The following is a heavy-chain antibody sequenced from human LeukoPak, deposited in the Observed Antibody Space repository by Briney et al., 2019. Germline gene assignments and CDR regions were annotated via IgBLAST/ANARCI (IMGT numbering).Heavy chain of an antibody. D-gene: IGHD1-20*01. CDR3: ARAEYITGRHYYYYMDV. V-gene: IGHV1-2*02. Sequence: ASVKVSCKASGYTFTGYYMHWVRQAPGQGLEWMGWINPNSGGTNYAQKLQGRVTMTTDTSTSTAYMELRSLRSDDTALHCCARAEYITGRHYYYYMDVWGKGTTVTVSS. CDR2: INPNSGGT. J-gene: IGHJ6*03. CDR1: GYTFTGYY.